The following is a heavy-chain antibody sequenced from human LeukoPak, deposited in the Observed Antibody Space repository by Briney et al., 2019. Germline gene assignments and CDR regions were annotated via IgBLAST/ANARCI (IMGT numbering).Heavy chain of an antibody. J-gene: IGHJ4*02. CDR2: INPSGGST. CDR1: GYTFTSYY. V-gene: IGHV1-46*01. Sequence: ASVKVSCKASGYTFTSYYMHWVRQAPGQGLEWMGIINPSGGSTSYAQKFQGRVTMTRDTSTSTVYMELSSLRYEDTAVYYCARGAKTYYYGSGSYFFGYWGQGTLVTVSS. CDR3: ARGAKTYYYGSGSYFFGY. D-gene: IGHD3-10*01.